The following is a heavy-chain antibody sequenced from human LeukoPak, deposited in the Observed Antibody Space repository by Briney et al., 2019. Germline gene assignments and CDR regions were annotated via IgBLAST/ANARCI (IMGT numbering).Heavy chain of an antibody. CDR3: AREFYGEYVGAFWFDP. D-gene: IGHD3-10*02. V-gene: IGHV3-74*01. CDR2: INSDGIIT. CDR1: GFTFSRYW. Sequence: GGSLRLSCTASGFTFSRYWMHWVRQVPGKGLVWISRINSDGIITRYADSVKGRFTISRDNAKNTLYLEMNSLRVEDTAVYYCAREFYGEYVGAFWFDPWGQGTLVTVSS. J-gene: IGHJ5*02.